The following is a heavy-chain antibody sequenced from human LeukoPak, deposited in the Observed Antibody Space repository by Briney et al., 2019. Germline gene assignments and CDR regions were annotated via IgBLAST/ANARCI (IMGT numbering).Heavy chain of an antibody. V-gene: IGHV3-30-3*01. CDR2: ISYDGSNK. CDR1: GFTFSSYA. J-gene: IGHJ6*02. Sequence: GGSLRLSCAASGFTFSSYAMHWVRQAPGKGLEWVAVISYDGSNKYYADSVKGRFTISRDNSKNTLYLQMNSLRAEDTALYYCAKDIEVSSSGWYHYYYGMDVWGQGTTVTVSS. CDR3: AKDIEVSSSGWYHYYYGMDV. D-gene: IGHD6-19*01.